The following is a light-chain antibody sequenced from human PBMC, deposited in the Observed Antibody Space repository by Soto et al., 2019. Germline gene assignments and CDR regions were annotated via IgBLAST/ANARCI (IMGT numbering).Light chain of an antibody. CDR3: QHRGKWPRT. V-gene: IGKV3-11*01. Sequence: EIVLTQSPATLSLSPGERATLSCRASQSVSSYLAWYQQKPGQAPRLLIYGASIRATGIPARFSGSGSGTDFTLTISSLEPADFAVYYCQHRGKWPRTFGQGTKLEIK. CDR2: GAS. J-gene: IGKJ2*01. CDR1: QSVSSY.